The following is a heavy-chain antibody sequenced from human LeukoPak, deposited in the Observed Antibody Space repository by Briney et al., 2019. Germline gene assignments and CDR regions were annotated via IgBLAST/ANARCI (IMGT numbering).Heavy chain of an antibody. D-gene: IGHD6-19*01. J-gene: IGHJ3*02. V-gene: IGHV3-11*04. Sequence: PGGSLRLSCAASGFTFSDYYMSWIRQAPGKGLEWVSYISSSGSTIYYADSVKGRFTISRDNAKNSLYLQMNSLRAEGTAVYYCARPPYSSGWYLDAFDIWGQGTMVTVSS. CDR3: ARPPYSSGWYLDAFDI. CDR1: GFTFSDYY. CDR2: ISSSGSTI.